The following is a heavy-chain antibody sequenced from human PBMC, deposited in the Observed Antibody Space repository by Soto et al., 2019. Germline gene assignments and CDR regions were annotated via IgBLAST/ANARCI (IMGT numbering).Heavy chain of an antibody. Sequence: QVQLVQSGAEVKKPGASVKVSCKASGYTFTSYGISWVRQAPGQGLEWMGWISAYYGNTNYAQKLQGRVTMTTATSTRTAYVELRSLRFDDTVVYYCARDRGEFQYSRSGNLFAWGQGTLVTVSS. V-gene: IGHV1-18*01. CDR2: ISAYYGNT. CDR3: ARDRGEFQYSRSGNLFA. J-gene: IGHJ5*02. CDR1: GYTFTSYG. D-gene: IGHD6-6*01.